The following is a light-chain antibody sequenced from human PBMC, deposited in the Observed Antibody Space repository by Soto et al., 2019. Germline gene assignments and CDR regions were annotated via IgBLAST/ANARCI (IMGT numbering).Light chain of an antibody. Sequence: DIQMTQSPSSLSASIGDRVTITCQASQDISNYLNWYQQKPGKAPKLPIYDASNLETGVPSRFSGSGSGTDFTFTISSLQPEDIATYYCPQYDNLSWAFGQGTKVDI. CDR1: QDISNY. CDR2: DAS. CDR3: PQYDNLSWA. J-gene: IGKJ1*01. V-gene: IGKV1-33*01.